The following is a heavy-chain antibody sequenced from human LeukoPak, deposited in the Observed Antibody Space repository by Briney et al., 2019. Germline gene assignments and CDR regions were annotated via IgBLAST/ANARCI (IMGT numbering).Heavy chain of an antibody. D-gene: IGHD2-2*01. CDR1: GYTFTNYG. CDR3: TAPAVRTTGMDV. J-gene: IGHJ6*02. Sequence: ASVKVSCTASGYTFTNYGISWVRQAPGQGPEWMGWISAYNGNTNSAQKLRGRVTMTTDTSTNTAYMELRSLRSDDTGVYYCTAPAVRTTGMDVWGQGTTVTVSS. CDR2: ISAYNGNT. V-gene: IGHV1-18*01.